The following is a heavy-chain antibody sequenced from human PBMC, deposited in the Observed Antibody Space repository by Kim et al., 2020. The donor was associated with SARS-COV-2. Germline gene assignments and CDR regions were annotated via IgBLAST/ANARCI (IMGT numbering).Heavy chain of an antibody. J-gene: IGHJ6*02. CDR2: IDPSDSYT. V-gene: IGHV5-10-1*01. Sequence: GESLKISCKGSGYSFTSYWISWVRQMPGKGLEWMGRIDPSDSYTNYSPSFQGHVTISADKSSSTAYLQWSSLKASDTAMYYCARHLGNLWQDYYGMDVWGQGTTVTVSS. D-gene: IGHD3-16*01. CDR1: GYSFTSYW. CDR3: ARHLGNLWQDYYGMDV.